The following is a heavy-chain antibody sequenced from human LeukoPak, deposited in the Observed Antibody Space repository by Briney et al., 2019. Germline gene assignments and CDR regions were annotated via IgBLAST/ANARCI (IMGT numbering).Heavy chain of an antibody. J-gene: IGHJ4*02. CDR2: ISYDGSNK. V-gene: IGHV3-30-3*01. D-gene: IGHD6-13*01. CDR1: GFTFSSYA. Sequence: GGSLRLSCAASGFTFSSYAMHWVRQAPGKGLEWVAVISYDGSNKYYADSVKGRFTISRDNSKNTLYLQMNSLRAEDTAVYYCARDWEQQLVPFDYWGQGTLVTVSS. CDR3: ARDWEQQLVPFDY.